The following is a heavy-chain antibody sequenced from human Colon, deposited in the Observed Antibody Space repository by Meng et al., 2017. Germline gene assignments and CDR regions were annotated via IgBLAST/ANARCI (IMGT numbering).Heavy chain of an antibody. J-gene: IGHJ4*02. Sequence: QVHLVQSETEVKKPGASVKLSCKTSGFTFTTYAIQWVRQAPGQRPQWLGWISVGNGNTKYSQHFQERVIITRDTSASTAYMELSSLKSEDTAVYYCARDLYGSGRFDYWGQGTLVTVSS. CDR3: ARDLYGSGRFDY. V-gene: IGHV1-3*01. CDR2: ISVGNGNT. CDR1: GFTFTTYA. D-gene: IGHD3-10*01.